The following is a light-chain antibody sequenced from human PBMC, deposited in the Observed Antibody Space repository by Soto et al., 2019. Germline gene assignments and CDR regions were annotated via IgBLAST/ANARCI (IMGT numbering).Light chain of an antibody. Sequence: DIQMTQSPSSLSASVGDRVTITCRASQSISSYLNWYQQKPGKAPKLLIYAASSLQSGVPSRFSGSGSGIDFTLTISSLQPEAFATYYCQQSYSTPPTFGQGTKVEIK. CDR3: QQSYSTPPT. CDR1: QSISSY. V-gene: IGKV1-39*01. CDR2: AAS. J-gene: IGKJ1*01.